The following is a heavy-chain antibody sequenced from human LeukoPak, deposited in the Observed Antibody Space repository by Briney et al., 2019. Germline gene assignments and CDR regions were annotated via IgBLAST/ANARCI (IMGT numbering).Heavy chain of an antibody. D-gene: IGHD3-22*01. CDR3: ASDYYDSSGKFDY. CDR2: INHSGST. Sequence: SETLSLICAVYGGSFSGYYWSWIRQPPGKGLEWIGEINHSGSTNYNPSLKSRVTISVDTPKNQFSLKLSSVTAADTAVYYCASDYYDSSGKFDYWGQGTLVTVSS. J-gene: IGHJ4*02. CDR1: GGSFSGYY. V-gene: IGHV4-34*01.